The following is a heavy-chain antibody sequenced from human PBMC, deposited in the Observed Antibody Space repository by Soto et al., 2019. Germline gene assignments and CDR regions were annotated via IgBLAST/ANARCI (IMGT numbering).Heavy chain of an antibody. J-gene: IGHJ5*02. CDR3: GACDCSNNP. Sequence: EGHLVQSGGGLVQPGGSLRLSCVASGFTFSNFWMNWVRQTPGKGLEWVANIKPDGTAQAYVDSVKGRFTVSRDNAKNSLYLQMNSLRADDTAIYFCGACDCSNNPWGQGTLVTVSS. CDR1: GFTFSNFW. V-gene: IGHV3-7*01. D-gene: IGHD2-21*02. CDR2: IKPDGTAQ.